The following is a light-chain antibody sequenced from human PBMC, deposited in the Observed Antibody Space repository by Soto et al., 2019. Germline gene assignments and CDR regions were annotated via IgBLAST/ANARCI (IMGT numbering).Light chain of an antibody. J-gene: IGKJ2*01. V-gene: IGKV3-20*01. CDR2: GSS. Sequence: EVVLTQSPVTLSLSPGERATLSCRASQTVSNNYLAWYQQKPGQAPRLLIFGSSDRATGIPDRFSGSGSGTDFTLTINRLEPEDFAVYYCQQYGSSPPYTFGQGTKLEIK. CDR1: QTVSNNY. CDR3: QQYGSSPPYT.